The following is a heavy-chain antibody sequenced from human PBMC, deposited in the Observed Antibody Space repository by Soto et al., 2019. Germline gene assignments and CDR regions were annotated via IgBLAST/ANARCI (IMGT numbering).Heavy chain of an antibody. Sequence: QVQLVQSGAEVKKPGASVRVSCKASGYRFSNFGISWVRQAPGQGLEWMGWISVWNGDTQSAQNLQGRVSMTTDTSTSTAYMELRSLKSDDTAIYDCARDRDPYYDNTGYYHFDYWGQGTLVTVSS. D-gene: IGHD3-22*01. V-gene: IGHV1-18*01. CDR1: GYRFSNFG. CDR3: ARDRDPYYDNTGYYHFDY. J-gene: IGHJ4*02. CDR2: ISVWNGDT.